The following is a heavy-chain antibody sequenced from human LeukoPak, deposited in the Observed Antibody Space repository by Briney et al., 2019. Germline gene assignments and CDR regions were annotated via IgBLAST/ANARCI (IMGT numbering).Heavy chain of an antibody. CDR2: INPNSGGT. Sequence: ASVKVSCKASGYTFTGCYMHCVRRATGQVLEWRVWINPNSGGTNYAQKFQGRVTMTRDTSISTAYMELSRLRSDDTAVYYCARDPGVAAPRYYFDYWGQGTLVTVSS. CDR1: GYTFTGCY. J-gene: IGHJ4*02. CDR3: ARDPGVAAPRYYFDY. V-gene: IGHV1-2*02. D-gene: IGHD6-19*01.